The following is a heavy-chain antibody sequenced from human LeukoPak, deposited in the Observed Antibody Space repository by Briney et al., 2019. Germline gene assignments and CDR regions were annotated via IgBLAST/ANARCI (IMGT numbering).Heavy chain of an antibody. V-gene: IGHV4-4*07. CDR3: ARESRDSSGYYCIDY. Sequence: SETLSLTCTVSGGSISSYYWSWIRQPAGKGLEWIGRIYTSGSTNYNPSLKSRVTMSVDTSKNQFSLKLSSVTAADTAVYYCARESRDSSGYYCIDYWGQGTLVTVSS. J-gene: IGHJ4*02. CDR2: IYTSGST. CDR1: GGSISSYY. D-gene: IGHD3-22*01.